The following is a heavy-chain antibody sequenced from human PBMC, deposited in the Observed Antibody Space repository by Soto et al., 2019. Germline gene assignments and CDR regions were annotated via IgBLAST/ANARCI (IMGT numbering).Heavy chain of an antibody. CDR2: INPNTGGT. J-gene: IGHJ1*01. CDR3: SVYFDDLQEASF. Sequence: QVQLVQSGAEVKKPGASVKVSCRASGYTFTRYSVHWVRQAPGQGLEWMGWINPNTGGTRFAPKFEGRVTLTTDPSVRTVYRVVRSLRSDDTAVFYCSVYFDDLQEASFWGQGTLVTVTS. CDR1: GYTFTRYS. V-gene: IGHV1-2*02. D-gene: IGHD2-8*01.